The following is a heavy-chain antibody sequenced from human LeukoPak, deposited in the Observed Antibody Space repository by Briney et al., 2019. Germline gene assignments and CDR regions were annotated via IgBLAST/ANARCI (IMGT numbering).Heavy chain of an antibody. CDR3: ASIRGGYYFDY. CDR1: GFTFSDYY. D-gene: IGHD3-16*01. V-gene: IGHV3-11*03. CDR2: ISSGRTYT. Sequence: PGGSLRLSCAASGFTFSDYYTSWIRQAPGKGLEWVSYISSGRTYTNYADSVKGRFTISRDNAKNSLYLQMNSLRAEDTAVYYCASIRGGYYFDYWGQGTLVTVSS. J-gene: IGHJ4*02.